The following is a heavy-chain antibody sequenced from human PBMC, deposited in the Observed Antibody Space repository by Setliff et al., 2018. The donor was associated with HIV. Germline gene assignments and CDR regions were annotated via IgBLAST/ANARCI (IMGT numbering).Heavy chain of an antibody. V-gene: IGHV1-3*04. CDR2: IDTDNGYR. D-gene: IGHD2-2*01. CDR1: GYTFSEYA. J-gene: IGHJ4*02. CDR3: ARWCAAAGCYPAIYHFDS. Sequence: GASVKVSCKASGYTFSEYAIHWVRQAPGQRLEWMGRIDTDNGYRRYSPKLQGRVTITKDTSANTAYMELRGLGSEDTAVYYCARWCAAAGCYPAIYHFDSWGQGTLVTVSS.